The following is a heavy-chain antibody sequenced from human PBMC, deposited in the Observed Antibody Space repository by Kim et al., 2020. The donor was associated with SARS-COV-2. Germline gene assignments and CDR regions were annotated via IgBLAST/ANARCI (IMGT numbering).Heavy chain of an antibody. CDR3: SRVTRSGSYLGHYYYHGMDV. Sequence: GGSLRLSCTASGFTFGDYAMSWFRQAPGKGLEWVSFIRSKAYGGTTEYAASVKDRFNISRDDSKSIAYLQMNSLKTEDTAVYYCSRVTRSGSYLGHYYYHGMDVWGQGTTVTVSS. CDR2: IRSKAYGGTT. V-gene: IGHV3-49*03. J-gene: IGHJ6*02. D-gene: IGHD1-26*01. CDR1: GFTFGDYA.